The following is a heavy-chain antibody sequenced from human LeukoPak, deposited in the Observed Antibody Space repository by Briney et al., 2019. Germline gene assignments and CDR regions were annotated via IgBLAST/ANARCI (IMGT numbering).Heavy chain of an antibody. V-gene: IGHV3-23*01. Sequence: GGSLRLSCAASGFTFSIYAMNWVRQAPGKGLEGDSSISANGVETHYADSVKGRFPISRDNSKNTLYLQINNPRVEDTAVYYCAKRYYDFPLDYWGQGTLVTVSS. CDR1: GFTFSIYA. D-gene: IGHD3-3*01. CDR3: AKRYYDFPLDY. J-gene: IGHJ4*02. CDR2: ISANGVET.